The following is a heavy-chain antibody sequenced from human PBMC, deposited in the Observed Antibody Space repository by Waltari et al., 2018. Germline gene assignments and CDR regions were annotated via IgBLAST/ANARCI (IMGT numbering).Heavy chain of an antibody. V-gene: IGHV4-38-2*01. D-gene: IGHD6-13*01. CDR3: ARHGPGSSSFSPFDY. CDR2: IYHSGST. J-gene: IGHJ4*02. CDR1: GYSISSGYY. Sequence: QVQLQESGPGLVKPSETLSLTCAVSGYSISSGYYWGWIRQPPGKGLEWIGSIYHSGSTYYNPPLKRRVTISVDTSKNQFSLKLSSVTAADTAVYYCARHGPGSSSFSPFDYWGQGTLVTVSS.